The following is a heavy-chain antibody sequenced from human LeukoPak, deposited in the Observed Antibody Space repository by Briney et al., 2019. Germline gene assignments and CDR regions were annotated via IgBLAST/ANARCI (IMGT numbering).Heavy chain of an antibody. Sequence: ASVKVSCKVSGYTLTELSMHWVRQAPGKGLEWMGGFDPEDGETIYAQKFQGRVTMTEDTSTDTAYMELSSLRSEDTAVYYCATRVRRQWLPLPDYWGQGTLVTVSS. CDR1: GYTLTELS. V-gene: IGHV1-24*01. CDR2: FDPEDGET. J-gene: IGHJ4*02. CDR3: ATRVRRQWLPLPDY. D-gene: IGHD6-19*01.